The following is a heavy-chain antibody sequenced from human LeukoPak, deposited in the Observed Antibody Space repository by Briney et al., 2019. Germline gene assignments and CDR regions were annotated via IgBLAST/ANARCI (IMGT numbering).Heavy chain of an antibody. CDR2: ILPILDTP. CDR3: ARSVITGSYPFDY. J-gene: IGHJ4*02. CDR1: GAPFSNYA. D-gene: IGHD1-26*01. Sequence: SVKVSCKASGAPFSNYAISWVRQAPGQGLEWIGGILPILDTPNYAQKFRGRVTITADESTSTAYMELSSLRSDDTAMYYCARSVITGSYPFDYWGQGPLVIVSS. V-gene: IGHV1-69*13.